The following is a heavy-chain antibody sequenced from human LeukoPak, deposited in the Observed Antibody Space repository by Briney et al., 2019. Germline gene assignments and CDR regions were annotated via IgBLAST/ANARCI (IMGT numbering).Heavy chain of an antibody. CDR3: AKPSEDYDSSGCTDY. CDR2: ISTSSIYI. J-gene: IGHJ4*02. V-gene: IGHV3-21*01. D-gene: IGHD3-22*01. CDR1: GFTFSSYS. Sequence: GGSLRLSCAASGFTFSSYSMNWVRQAPGKGLEWVSSISTSSIYIYYADSVKGRFTISRDNAKNSLYLQMNSLRAEDTAVYYCAKPSEDYDSSGCTDYWGQGTLVTVSS.